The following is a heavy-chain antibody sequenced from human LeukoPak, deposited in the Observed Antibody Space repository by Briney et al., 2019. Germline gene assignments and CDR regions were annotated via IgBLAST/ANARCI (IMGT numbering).Heavy chain of an antibody. J-gene: IGHJ4*02. CDR1: GFTFSSYS. V-gene: IGHV3-21*01. Sequence: KPGGSLRLSCAASGFTFSSYSMNWVRQAPGKGLEWVSSISSSSSYIYYADSVKGRFTISRDNAKNSLYLQMNSLRAEDAAVYYCARDRPFIAAANPLFDYWGQGTLVTVSS. D-gene: IGHD6-13*01. CDR3: ARDRPFIAAANPLFDY. CDR2: ISSSSSYI.